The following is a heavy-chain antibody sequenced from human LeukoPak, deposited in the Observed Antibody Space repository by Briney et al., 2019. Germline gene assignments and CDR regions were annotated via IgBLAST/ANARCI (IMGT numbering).Heavy chain of an antibody. CDR2: IFRTGST. Sequence: SETLSLTCAVSGGSIDSSSYYWGWIRQPPGKGLEWIGSIFRTGSTYYSASLKSRVSISVDTSKNHIALKLTSVAAADTAVYFCARRVGFYGSGSLNYFDPWGQGILVSVS. V-gene: IGHV4-39*02. CDR1: GGSIDSSSYY. CDR3: ARRVGFYGSGSLNYFDP. D-gene: IGHD3-10*01. J-gene: IGHJ5*01.